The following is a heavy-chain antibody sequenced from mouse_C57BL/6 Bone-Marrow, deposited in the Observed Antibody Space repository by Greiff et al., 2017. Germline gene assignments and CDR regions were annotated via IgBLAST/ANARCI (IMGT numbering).Heavy chain of an antibody. J-gene: IGHJ3*01. CDR3: ARDDGFSWFAY. V-gene: IGHV1-19*01. CDR2: INPYNGGT. Sequence: EVQLQQPGPVLVKPGASVKMSCKASGYTFTDYYMNWVKQSPGKSLEWIGVINPYNGGTSYNQKFKGKATLTVDKSSSTAYMELNSLTSEDSAVYYCARDDGFSWFAYWGQGTLVTVSA. CDR1: GYTFTDYY. D-gene: IGHD2-3*01.